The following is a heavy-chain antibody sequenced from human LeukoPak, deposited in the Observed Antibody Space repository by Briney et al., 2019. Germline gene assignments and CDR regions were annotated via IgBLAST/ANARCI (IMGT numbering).Heavy chain of an antibody. D-gene: IGHD6-6*01. J-gene: IGHJ6*03. CDR1: GGTFSSYA. Sequence: SVKVSCKASGGTFSSYAISWVRQAPGQGLEWMGGIIPIFGTANYAQKFQGRVTITTDESTSTAYMELSSLRSEDTAVYYCARGIIQQLVGDYYYYYMDVWGKGTTVTDSS. CDR3: ARGIIQQLVGDYYYYYMDV. V-gene: IGHV1-69*05. CDR2: IIPIFGTA.